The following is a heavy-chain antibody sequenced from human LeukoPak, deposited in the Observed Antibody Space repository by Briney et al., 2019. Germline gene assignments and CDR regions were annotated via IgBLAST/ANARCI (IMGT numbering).Heavy chain of an antibody. V-gene: IGHV1-8*01. CDR2: MNPNSGNT. CDR1: GHTFTSYD. D-gene: IGHD3-9*01. CDR3: ARGPLRYFDWLEADYYGMDV. J-gene: IGHJ6*01. Sequence: ASVKVSCKASGHTFTSYDINWVRQATGQGLEWMGWMNPNSGNTGYAQKFQGRVTMTRNTSISTAYMELSSLRSEDTAVYYCARGPLRYFDWLEADYYGMDVWGQGTTVTVSS.